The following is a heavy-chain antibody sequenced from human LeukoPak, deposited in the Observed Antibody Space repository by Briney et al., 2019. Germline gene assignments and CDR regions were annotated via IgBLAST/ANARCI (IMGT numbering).Heavy chain of an antibody. V-gene: IGHV3-21*01. CDR2: ISSSSSYI. Sequence: PGGSLRLSCAASGFTFSSYSMNWVRQAPGKGLEWVSSISSSSSYIYYADSVKGRFTISRDNAKNSLYLQMNSLRAEDTAVYYCARHGYDGYDFDYWGQGTLVTVSS. D-gene: IGHD5-18*01. CDR3: ARHGYDGYDFDY. J-gene: IGHJ4*02. CDR1: GFTFSSYS.